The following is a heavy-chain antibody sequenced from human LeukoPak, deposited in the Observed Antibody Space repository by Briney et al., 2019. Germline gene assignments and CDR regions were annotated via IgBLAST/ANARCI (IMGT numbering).Heavy chain of an antibody. Sequence: GGSLRLSCAASGFTFSSYAMNWVRQAPGKGLEWVSAISGSGGSTSYADSVKGRFTISRDNSKNTLYLQMNSLRAEDTAVYYCARDGIAAPLDAFDIWGQGTMVTVSS. V-gene: IGHV3-23*01. CDR2: ISGSGGST. J-gene: IGHJ3*02. CDR3: ARDGIAAPLDAFDI. CDR1: GFTFSSYA. D-gene: IGHD6-13*01.